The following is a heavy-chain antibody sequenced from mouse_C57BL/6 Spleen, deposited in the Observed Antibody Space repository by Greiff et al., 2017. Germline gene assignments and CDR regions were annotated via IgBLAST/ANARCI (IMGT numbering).Heavy chain of an antibody. J-gene: IGHJ1*03. CDR2: INYDGSST. CDR1: GFTFSDYY. D-gene: IGHD1-1*01. CDR3: ARCSSYRYFDV. V-gene: IGHV5-16*01. Sequence: EVKLVESEGGLVQPGSSMKLSCTASGFTFSDYYMARVRQVPEKGLEWVANINYDGSSTYYLDSLKSRFIISRDNAKNILYLQMSSLKSEDTATYYCARCSSYRYFDVWGTGTTVTVSS.